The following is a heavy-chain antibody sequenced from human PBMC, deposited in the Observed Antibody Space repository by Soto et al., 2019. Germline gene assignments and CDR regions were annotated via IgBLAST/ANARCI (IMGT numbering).Heavy chain of an antibody. V-gene: IGHV4-34*01. Sequence: VQLQQWGAGLLKPSETLSLTCAVYGGSFSGYHWSWFRQPPGKGLEWIGETNPSGSINYNPSLKCRVTISVDTSKNQFSLNLSSVTAADTAVYYCATFVGATTVTRGSPRDYWGQGTLVTVSS. CDR3: ATFVGATTVTRGSPRDY. CDR2: TNPSGSI. CDR1: GGSFSGYH. J-gene: IGHJ4*02. D-gene: IGHD4-4*01.